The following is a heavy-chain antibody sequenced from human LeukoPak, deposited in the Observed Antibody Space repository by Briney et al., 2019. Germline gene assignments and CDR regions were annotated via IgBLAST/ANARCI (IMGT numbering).Heavy chain of an antibody. Sequence: AASVKVSCKASGGTLSSYAISWVRQAPGQGLEWMGRIIPIFGTANYAQKFQGRVTITTDESTSTAYRELSSLRSEDTAVYYCARVSGSAFDIWGQGTMVTVSS. CDR1: GGTLSSYA. V-gene: IGHV1-69*05. D-gene: IGHD1-1*01. J-gene: IGHJ3*02. CDR3: ARVSGSAFDI. CDR2: IIPIFGTA.